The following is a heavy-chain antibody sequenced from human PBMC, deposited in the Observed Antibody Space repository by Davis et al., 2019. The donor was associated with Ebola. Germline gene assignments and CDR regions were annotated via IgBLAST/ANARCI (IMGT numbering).Heavy chain of an antibody. V-gene: IGHV3-20*04. D-gene: IGHD1-26*01. CDR3: ARDWVVGAHLDY. J-gene: IGHJ4*02. CDR1: GFTFDDYG. Sequence: ESLKISCAASGFTFDDYGMSWVRQAPGKGLEWVSGINWNGGSTGYADSVKGRFTISRDNAKNSLYLQMNSLRAEDTALYYCARDWVVGAHLDYWGQGTLVTVSS. CDR2: INWNGGST.